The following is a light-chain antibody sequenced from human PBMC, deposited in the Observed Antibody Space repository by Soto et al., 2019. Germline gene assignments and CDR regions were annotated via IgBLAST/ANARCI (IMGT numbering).Light chain of an antibody. CDR2: KVS. CDR1: QNINRG. CDR3: QQYDSFLRT. V-gene: IGKV1-5*03. J-gene: IGKJ1*01. Sequence: DIQMTQSPSALSASVGDRVVITCRASQNINRGLAWYQQKPGEAPKLLIFKVSTANGGVPSRFSGSGAGTDFSLNISSLQPDDFATYYCQQYDSFLRTFGQGTKVEIK.